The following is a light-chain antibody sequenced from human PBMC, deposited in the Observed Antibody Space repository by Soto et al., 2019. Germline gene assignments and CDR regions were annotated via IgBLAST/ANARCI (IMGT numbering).Light chain of an antibody. CDR1: QAIRSA. CDR3: LLDFGYFWA. V-gene: IGKV1-6*01. J-gene: IGKJ1*01. Sequence: AIQLTQSPSSLSASVGDRVTITCRASQAIRSALGWYQQKPGKVPKLLIYAASTLQRGVPSRFSGSGFGTDFTLTISRLQPEDFATYYCLLDFGYFWAFGQGTKVEIE. CDR2: AAS.